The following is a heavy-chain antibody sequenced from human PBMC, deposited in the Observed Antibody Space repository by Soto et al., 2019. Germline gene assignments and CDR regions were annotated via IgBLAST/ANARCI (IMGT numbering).Heavy chain of an antibody. D-gene: IGHD6-13*01. V-gene: IGHV3-15*01. J-gene: IGHJ3*02. CDR1: GFTFSNAW. CDR3: TTDVVAAAAGTVKAFDI. CDR2: IKSKTDGGTT. Sequence: EVQLVESGGGLVKPGGSLRLSCAASGFTFSNAWMSWVRQAPGKGLEWVGRIKSKTDGGTTDYAAPVKGRFTISRDDSKNTLYLQMNSLKTEDTAVYYCTTDVVAAAAGTVKAFDIWGQGTMVTVSS.